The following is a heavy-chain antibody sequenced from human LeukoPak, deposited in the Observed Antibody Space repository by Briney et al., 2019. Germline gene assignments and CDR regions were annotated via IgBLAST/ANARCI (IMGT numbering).Heavy chain of an antibody. CDR3: SRGAGGGPDDY. CDR2: IGGGGDA. V-gene: IGHV3-23*01. J-gene: IGHJ4*02. CDR1: GFTFSTFA. D-gene: IGHD4-23*01. Sequence: GGSLRLSCAVSGFTFSTFAMRWVRQAPGKGLDWVSPIGGGGDAHYADSAKGRFTISRDNAQNTLSLQMNNLRSEDTAIYYCSRGAGGGPDDYWGQGILVTVSS.